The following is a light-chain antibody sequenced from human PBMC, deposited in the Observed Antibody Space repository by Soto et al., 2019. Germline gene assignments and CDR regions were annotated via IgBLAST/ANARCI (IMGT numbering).Light chain of an antibody. CDR3: LQDYSYPFT. V-gene: IGKV3-15*01. J-gene: IGKJ3*01. CDR1: QSVDTN. Sequence: EVVMTQSPATLSVSPGDRATLSCRASQSVDTNVVWYQQKPGQPPRLLVHSASIRATGVPARFTGIGSGTDLTRTISSLQPEDFATYYCLQDYSYPFTFGPGPKVDIK. CDR2: SAS.